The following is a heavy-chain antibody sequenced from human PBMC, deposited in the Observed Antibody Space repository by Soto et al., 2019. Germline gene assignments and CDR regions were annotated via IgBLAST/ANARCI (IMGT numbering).Heavy chain of an antibody. Sequence: SVKVSCEASGGSFSSYTISWVRQAPGQGLEWMGRIIPILGIANYAQKFQGRVTITADKSTSTAYMELSSLRSEDTAVYYCALAAAGTTYFDYWGQGTLVTVSS. CDR2: IIPILGIA. D-gene: IGHD6-13*01. V-gene: IGHV1-69*02. J-gene: IGHJ4*02. CDR1: GGSFSSYT. CDR3: ALAAAGTTYFDY.